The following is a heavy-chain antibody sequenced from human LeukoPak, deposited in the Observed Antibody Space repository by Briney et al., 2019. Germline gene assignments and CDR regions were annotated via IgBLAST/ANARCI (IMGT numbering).Heavy chain of an antibody. Sequence: SETLSLTCTVSGGSISSYYWSWIRQPPGKGLEWIGYIYYSGSTNYNPSLKSRVTISVDKSKNQFSLKLSSVTASDTAMYYCARRPHYRYCSSTSCPSWFDPWGQGTLVTVSS. CDR1: GGSISSYY. CDR3: ARRPHYRYCSSTSCPSWFDP. CDR2: IYYSGST. J-gene: IGHJ5*02. D-gene: IGHD2-2*01. V-gene: IGHV4-59*12.